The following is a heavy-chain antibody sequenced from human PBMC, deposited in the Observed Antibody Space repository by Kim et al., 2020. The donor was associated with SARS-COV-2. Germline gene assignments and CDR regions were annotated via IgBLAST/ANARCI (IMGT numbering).Heavy chain of an antibody. CDR1: GFSFSSYD. Sequence: GGSLRLSCAASGFSFSSYDMHWVRQGTGKGLELVSAIDTAGDTFYPGSVKGRFTISRDNAKNSLYLQMNSLTAGDTAVYYCERVTKTGTTRGYYKYWGQGTLVTVSS. J-gene: IGHJ4*02. V-gene: IGHV3-13*01. CDR2: IDTAGDT. D-gene: IGHD1-7*01. CDR3: ERVTKTGTTRGYYKY.